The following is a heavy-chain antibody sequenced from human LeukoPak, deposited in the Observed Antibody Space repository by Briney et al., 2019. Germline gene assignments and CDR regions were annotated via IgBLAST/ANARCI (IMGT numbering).Heavy chain of an antibody. J-gene: IGHJ4*02. Sequence: ASVKVSCKASGYTFTSYDINLVRQAPGQGLEWMGWMNPNSGNTGYAQKFQGRVTITRNTSISTAYMELSSLRSEDTAVYYCARALRSSWPVAEDYWGQGTLVTVSS. CDR3: ARALRSSWPVAEDY. CDR1: GYTFTSYD. D-gene: IGHD6-19*01. V-gene: IGHV1-8*03. CDR2: MNPNSGNT.